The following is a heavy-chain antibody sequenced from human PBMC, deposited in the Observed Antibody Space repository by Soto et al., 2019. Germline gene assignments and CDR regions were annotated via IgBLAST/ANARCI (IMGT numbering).Heavy chain of an antibody. Sequence: EVQLAESGGGLVQPGGSLRLSCAASGFNFDRYSMNWVRQAPGKGLEWVAYISSSGSTKYFADSVKGRFTISRDNANNSVYPQMTSLRDEDTDVYYCASAGWEFAGKWYFDVWGRGAVVAVST. CDR1: GFNFDRYS. CDR2: ISSSGSTK. D-gene: IGHD1-26*01. V-gene: IGHV3-48*02. CDR3: ASAGWEFAGKWYFDV. J-gene: IGHJ2*01.